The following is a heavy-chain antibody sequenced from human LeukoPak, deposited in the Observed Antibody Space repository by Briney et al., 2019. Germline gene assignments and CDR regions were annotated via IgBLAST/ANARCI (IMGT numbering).Heavy chain of an antibody. J-gene: IGHJ4*02. V-gene: IGHV3-9*01. Sequence: GGSLRLSCAASGFTFGNYAMHWVRQAPGKGLEWLSIISWNSGYIGYADSVKGRFTISRDNAKKSLDLQMNSLRAEDTAFYYCAKVRGTYSSGYFFDYWGQGTLVTVSS. CDR1: GFTFGNYA. CDR2: ISWNSGYI. D-gene: IGHD6-19*01. CDR3: AKVRGTYSSGYFFDY.